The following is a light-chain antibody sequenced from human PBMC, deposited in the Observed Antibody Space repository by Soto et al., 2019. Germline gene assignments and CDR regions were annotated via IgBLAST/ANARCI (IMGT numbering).Light chain of an antibody. CDR1: QGISSY. CDR2: AAS. Sequence: DIQLTQSPSFLSASAGDRVTITCRASQGISSYLAWYQQKPGKAPKLLIYAASTLQSGVPSRFSGSGSGTEFTLTISSLQPEDFATYYCQQLGSFGGGTKVEIK. J-gene: IGKJ4*01. CDR3: QQLGS. V-gene: IGKV1-9*01.